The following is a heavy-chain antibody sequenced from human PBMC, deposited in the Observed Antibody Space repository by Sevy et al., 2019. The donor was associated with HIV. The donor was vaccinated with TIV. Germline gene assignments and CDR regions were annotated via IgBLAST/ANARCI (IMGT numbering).Heavy chain of an antibody. V-gene: IGHV3-7*01. J-gene: IGHJ4*02. CDR3: ARVGIFEKSESQYRFMDY. CDR1: GFTFTTYW. Sequence: GESLKISCAASGFTFTTYWMTWVRQAPGKGLEWVANINQDGSKINYVDSVKGRFIISRDNAKKSLCVQMNSLRADDTAVYYCARVGIFEKSESQYRFMDYWGQGTLVTVSS. CDR2: INQDGSKI. D-gene: IGHD6-6*01.